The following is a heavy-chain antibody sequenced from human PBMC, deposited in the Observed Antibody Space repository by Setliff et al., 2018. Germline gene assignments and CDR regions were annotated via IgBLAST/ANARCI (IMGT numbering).Heavy chain of an antibody. J-gene: IGHJ2*01. V-gene: IGHV4-39*01. CDR3: ARTSTGRYFDL. D-gene: IGHD2-2*01. Sequence: SETLSLTCTVSGASINSGTYYWAWIRQPPGKGLEWIGRIHYRGTTYSNASLASRLTISVDTAKNQFSLKLTSVTAADTAVYYCARTSTGRYFDLWGRGTLVTVSS. CDR2: IHYRGTT. CDR1: GASINSGTYY.